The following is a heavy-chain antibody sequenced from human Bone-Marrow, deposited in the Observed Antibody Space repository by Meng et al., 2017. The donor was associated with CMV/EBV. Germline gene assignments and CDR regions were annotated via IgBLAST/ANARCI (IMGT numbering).Heavy chain of an antibody. CDR1: GFTFSNYK. CDR2: IWNGGA. D-gene: IGHD3-10*01. J-gene: IGHJ5*02. V-gene: IGHV3-48*03. CDR3: ARGLWFGENVDWFDP. Sequence: GGSLRLSCVASGFTFSNYKMNWVRQAPGKGPEWVSHIWNGGAIYADSVKGRFTATRDNAKNSLYMEMNFLRAEDTAVYYCARGLWFGENVDWFDPWGQGTLVTVSS.